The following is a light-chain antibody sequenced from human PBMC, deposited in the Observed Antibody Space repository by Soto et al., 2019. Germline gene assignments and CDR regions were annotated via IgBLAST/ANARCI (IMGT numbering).Light chain of an antibody. CDR3: QQYGSSPLT. J-gene: IGKJ4*01. CDR2: GAS. V-gene: IGKV3-20*01. Sequence: EIVLTQSPGTLSLSPGERATLSCRASQSVTSSYLAWYQQKPRHAPSLLIYGASSRATGIPDWFSGSGSGTDFTLTISRLEPEDFAVYYCQQYGSSPLTFGGGTKVEIK. CDR1: QSVTSSY.